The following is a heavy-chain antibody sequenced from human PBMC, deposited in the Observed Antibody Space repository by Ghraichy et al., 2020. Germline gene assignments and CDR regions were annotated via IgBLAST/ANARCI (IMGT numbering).Heavy chain of an antibody. D-gene: IGHD3-22*01. Sequence: GGSLRLSCAASGFTVSNNYMSWVRQAPGKGLEWVSVIYGDGSTYYADSVKGRFTISSDNSKNTLYLQMNSLRAEDTAVYYCARRGRGYYYDVWYFDLWGRGTLVTVSS. CDR1: GFTVSNNY. CDR3: ARRGRGYYYDVWYFDL. V-gene: IGHV3-53*01. J-gene: IGHJ2*01. CDR2: IYGDGST.